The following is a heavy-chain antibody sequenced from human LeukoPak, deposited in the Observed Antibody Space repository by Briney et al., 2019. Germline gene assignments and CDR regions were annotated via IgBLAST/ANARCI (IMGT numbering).Heavy chain of an antibody. V-gene: IGHV4-59*01. CDR3: ARVYHDSSGLLLAEYFQH. Sequence: KTSETLSLTCVVSGGSMSGYYWTWIRQPPGKGLEWIGYTYYRGSSSFNPSLKSRVTISVDTSKNQFSLKLSSVTAADTAVYYCARVYHDSSGLLLAEYFQHWGQGTLVTVSS. CDR2: TYYRGSS. J-gene: IGHJ1*01. CDR1: GGSMSGYY. D-gene: IGHD3-22*01.